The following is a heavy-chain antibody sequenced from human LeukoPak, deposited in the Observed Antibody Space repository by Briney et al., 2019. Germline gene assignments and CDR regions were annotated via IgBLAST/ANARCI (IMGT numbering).Heavy chain of an antibody. CDR3: ARGIRMTTVTSYAFDI. D-gene: IGHD4-17*01. CDR1: GYTFTSYG. V-gene: IGHV1-18*01. J-gene: IGHJ3*02. CDR2: ISAYNGNT. Sequence: GASVKVSCKASGYTFTSYGISWVRQAPGQGLEWMGWISAYNGNTNYAQKLRGRVTMTTDTSTSTAYMELRSLRSDDTAVYYCARGIRMTTVTSYAFDIWGQGTMVTVSS.